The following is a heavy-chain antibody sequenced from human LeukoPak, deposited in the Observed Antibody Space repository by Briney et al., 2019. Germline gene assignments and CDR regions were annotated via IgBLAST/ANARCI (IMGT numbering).Heavy chain of an antibody. CDR3: AAGYCSGGSCYSVVHDAFDI. D-gene: IGHD2-15*01. Sequence: PSETLSLTCAVSDYSISSGYYWGWIRQPPGKGLEWIGSTYHSGSTYYNPSLKSRVTISVDTSKNQFSLKLSSVTAADTAVYYCAAGYCSGGSCYSVVHDAFDIWGQGTMVTVSS. V-gene: IGHV4-38-2*01. CDR2: TYHSGST. J-gene: IGHJ3*02. CDR1: DYSISSGYY.